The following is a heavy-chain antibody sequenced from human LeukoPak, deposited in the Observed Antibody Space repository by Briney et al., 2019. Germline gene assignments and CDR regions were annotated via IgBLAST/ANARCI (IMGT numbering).Heavy chain of an antibody. J-gene: IGHJ4*02. Sequence: SETLSLTCAVYGGSFSGYYWSLIRQPPRKGLEYIGRIYTSGSNSYNPSLKSRVTISVDTSKNQFSLKLSSVTAAETAVYYCARSPRLGRYGYGPWELPVSYFDYWGQGTLVTVSS. CDR3: ARSPRLGRYGYGPWELPVSYFDY. V-gene: IGHV4-59*10. CDR2: IYTSGSN. CDR1: GGSFSGYY. D-gene: IGHD1-26*01.